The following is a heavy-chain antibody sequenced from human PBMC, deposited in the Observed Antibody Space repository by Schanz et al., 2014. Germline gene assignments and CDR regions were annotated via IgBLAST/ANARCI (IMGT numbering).Heavy chain of an antibody. Sequence: QVQLVESGGGVVQPGRSLRLSCAASGFTFSSYGMHWVRQAPGKGLEWVAVISFDGSNKYYADSVKGRFTISRDNSKNALYLKMNGLRAEDRAVYYCARDSEAGGGDAFDIWGQGRMVTVSS. CDR3: ARDSEAGGGDAFDI. CDR2: ISFDGSNK. CDR1: GFTFSSYG. V-gene: IGHV3-30*03. D-gene: IGHD3-10*01. J-gene: IGHJ3*02.